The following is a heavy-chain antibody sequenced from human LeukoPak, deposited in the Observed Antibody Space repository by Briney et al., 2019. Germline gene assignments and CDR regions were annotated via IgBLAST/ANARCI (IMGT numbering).Heavy chain of an antibody. CDR3: ANAVVVTALLPLDY. Sequence: GGSLRLSCAAPGFTFSSYGMHWVRQAPGKGLEWVAVISYDGSNKYYADSVKGRFTISRDNSKNTLYLQMNSLRAEDTAVYYCANAVVVTALLPLDYWGQGTLVTVSS. CDR1: GFTFSSYG. V-gene: IGHV3-30*18. CDR2: ISYDGSNK. D-gene: IGHD2-21*02. J-gene: IGHJ4*02.